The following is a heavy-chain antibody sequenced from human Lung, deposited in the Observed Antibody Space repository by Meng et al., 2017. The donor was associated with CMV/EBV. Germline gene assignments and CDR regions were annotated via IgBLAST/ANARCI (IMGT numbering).Heavy chain of an antibody. CDR2: IYWNDDK. CDR3: AHRALYYDFWSGYYIPRYGMDV. D-gene: IGHD3-3*01. V-gene: IGHV2-5*01. Sequence: GPXLVXPTQTLTLTCTFSGFSLSTSGVGVGWIRQPPGKALEWLALIYWNDDKRYSPSLKSRLTITKDTSKNQVVLTMTNMDPVDTATYYCAHRALYYDFWSGYYIPRYGMDVWGQWPTVTVSS. J-gene: IGHJ6*02. CDR1: GFSLSTSGVG.